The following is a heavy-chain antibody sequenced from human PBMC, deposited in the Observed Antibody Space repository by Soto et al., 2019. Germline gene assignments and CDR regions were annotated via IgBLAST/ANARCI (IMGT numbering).Heavy chain of an antibody. CDR3: ATTDCSSSSCYYYGMDV. J-gene: IGHJ6*02. V-gene: IGHV1-46*01. Sequence: ASVKVSCKASGYTFTSYYMHWVRQAPGQGLEWMGIINPSGGSTSYAQKFQGRVTMTRDTSTSTVYMELSSLRSEDTAVHYCATTDCSSSSCYYYGMDVWGQGTTVTVSS. D-gene: IGHD6-6*01. CDR2: INPSGGST. CDR1: GYTFTSYY.